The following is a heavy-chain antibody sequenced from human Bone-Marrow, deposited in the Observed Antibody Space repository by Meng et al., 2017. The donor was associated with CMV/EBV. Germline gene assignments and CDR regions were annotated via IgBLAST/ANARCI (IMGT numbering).Heavy chain of an antibody. CDR1: GGTFSSYT. CDR2: IIPILGIA. D-gene: IGHD3-22*01. J-gene: IGHJ4*02. V-gene: IGHV1-69*02. Sequence: SVKVSCKASGGTFSSYTISWVRQAPGQGLEWMGRIIPILGIANYAQKFQGRVTITADKSTSTAYMELSSLRSEDTAVYYCARGEDYYDSSGYYYRDWGQGTLVTVYS. CDR3: ARGEDYYDSSGYYYRD.